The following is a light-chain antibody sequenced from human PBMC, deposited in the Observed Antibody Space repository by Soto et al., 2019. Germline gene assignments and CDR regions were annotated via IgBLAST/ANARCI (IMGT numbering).Light chain of an antibody. CDR1: GSNIGSNYN. CDR2: ANV. J-gene: IGLJ2*01. CDR3: QSYDRSLTMII. V-gene: IGLV1-40*01. Sequence: QPVLTQPPSVSGAPGQRVTISCAGSGSNIGSNYNVQWYQVLPGTAPRLLIFANVYRPSGVPDRFSGSRSDTSASLAITGLHAEDEAEYYCQSYDRSLTMIIFGGGTKVTVL.